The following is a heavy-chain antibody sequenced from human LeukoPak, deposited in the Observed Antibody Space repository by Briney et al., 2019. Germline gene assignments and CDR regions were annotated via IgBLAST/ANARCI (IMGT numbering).Heavy chain of an antibody. CDR2: THYSGST. J-gene: IGHJ4*02. CDR1: GGSISSYY. V-gene: IGHV4-59*12. Sequence: SETLSLTCTVSGGSISSYYWSWLRQPPGKGLEYIGYTHYSGSTNYNPSLKSRVTISLDMSGNQFSLRLSSVTAADTAVYYCARVRYSDSSVLTRKRSYYFDYWGQGTLVTVSS. CDR3: ARVRYSDSSVLTRKRSYYFDY. D-gene: IGHD3-22*01.